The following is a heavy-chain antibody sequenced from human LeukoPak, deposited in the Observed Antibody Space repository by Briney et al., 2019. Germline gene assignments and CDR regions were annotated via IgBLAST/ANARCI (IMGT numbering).Heavy chain of an antibody. CDR1: GGSFSNYY. Sequence: PSETLFLTCTVSGGSFSNYYWSWIRQPAGKGLEWIGRIYTSGSTNYNPSVKSRVTMSVDTSNNQFSLKLTSVTAADTAVYYCARQPPQYYGMDVWGQGTTVTVSS. CDR3: ARQPPQYYGMDV. CDR2: IYTSGST. D-gene: IGHD1-14*01. V-gene: IGHV4-4*07. J-gene: IGHJ6*02.